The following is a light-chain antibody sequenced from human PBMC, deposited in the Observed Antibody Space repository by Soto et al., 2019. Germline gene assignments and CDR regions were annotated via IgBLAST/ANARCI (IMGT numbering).Light chain of an antibody. J-gene: IGLJ1*01. CDR3: SSYTDSSNYV. V-gene: IGLV2-14*01. CDR1: SSDLAIYNY. CDR2: QVT. Sequence: QSVLTQPASVSGSPGQSITISCTGTSSDLAIYNYVSWYQQRPGKAPKLMIYQVTNRPSGVSNRFSGSRSGNTASLTISGLQAEDEADYYCSSYTDSSNYVFGTGTKGTVL.